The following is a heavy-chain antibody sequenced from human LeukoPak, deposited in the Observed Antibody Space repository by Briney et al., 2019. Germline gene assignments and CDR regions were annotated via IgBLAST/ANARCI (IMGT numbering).Heavy chain of an antibody. J-gene: IGHJ3*02. CDR3: AKGTYSGSYYGAFDI. D-gene: IGHD1-26*01. Sequence: PGGSLRLSCAASGFTFSSYAMSWVRQAPGKGLEWVSAISGSGGSTYYADSVKGRFTISRDNSKSTLYLQMNSLRAEDTAVYYCAKGTYSGSYYGAFDIWGQGTMVTVSS. V-gene: IGHV3-23*01. CDR1: GFTFSSYA. CDR2: ISGSGGST.